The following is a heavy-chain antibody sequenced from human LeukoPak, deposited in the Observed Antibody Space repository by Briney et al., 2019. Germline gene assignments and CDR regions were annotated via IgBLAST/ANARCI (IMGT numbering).Heavy chain of an antibody. CDR3: ARLGSLCRNGVCYGG. CDR1: GFTFSSYE. V-gene: IGHV3-48*03. Sequence: PGGSLRLSCTASGFTFSSYEMNWVRQAPGKGLEWASHISSSGRTMYYADSVKGRFTISRDNAKNSLYLQMNSLRAEDTAVYYCARLGSLCRNGVCYGGWGQGTLVTVSS. J-gene: IGHJ4*02. CDR2: ISSSGRTM. D-gene: IGHD2-8*01.